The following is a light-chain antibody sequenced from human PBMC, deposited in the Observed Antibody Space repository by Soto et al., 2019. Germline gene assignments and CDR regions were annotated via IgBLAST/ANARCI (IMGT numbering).Light chain of an antibody. V-gene: IGLV4-60*03. CDR3: ETWDINTWV. CDR1: SGHSAYI. J-gene: IGLJ3*02. CDR2: LEGSGNY. Sequence: QPVLTQSSSSSASLGSSVKLTCTLSSGHSAYIIAWHQHQPGKAPRYLMKLEGSGNYNKGSGVPDRFSGSSSGADRYLTISNLQSEDEADYYCETWDINTWVFGGGTKVTVL.